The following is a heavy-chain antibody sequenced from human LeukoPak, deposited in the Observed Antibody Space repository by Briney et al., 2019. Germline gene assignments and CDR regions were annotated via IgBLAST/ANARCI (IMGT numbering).Heavy chain of an antibody. CDR1: GFTFSSYG. Sequence: GGSLRLSCAASGFTFSSYGMHWVRQAPGKGLEWVAFIRYDGSNKYYADSVKGRFTISRDNSKNTLYLQMNSLRAEDTAVHYCAKDRAGTTTEYYFDYWGQGTLVTVSS. V-gene: IGHV3-30*02. CDR3: AKDRAGTTTEYYFDY. J-gene: IGHJ4*02. CDR2: IRYDGSNK. D-gene: IGHD1-7*01.